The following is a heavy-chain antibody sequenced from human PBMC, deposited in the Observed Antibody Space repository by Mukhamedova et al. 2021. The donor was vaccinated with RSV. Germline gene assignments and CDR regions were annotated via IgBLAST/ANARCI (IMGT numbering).Heavy chain of an antibody. J-gene: IGHJ5*02. CDR2: IIPIFGTT. CDR3: ARVFWSGDYGWFDP. V-gene: IGHV1-69*06. D-gene: IGHD3-3*01. Sequence: GGIIPIFGTTNYAQKFQGRVTITADKSTSTAYMELSSLRSEDTAVYYCARVFWSGDYGWFDPWGQGTLVTVSS.